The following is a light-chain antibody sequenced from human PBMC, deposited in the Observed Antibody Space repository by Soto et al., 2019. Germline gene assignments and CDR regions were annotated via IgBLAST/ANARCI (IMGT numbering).Light chain of an antibody. J-gene: IGKJ3*01. CDR3: QQANSFPFT. Sequence: DIQMTQSPSSVSASVGDRVTITCRASQDISSWLAWYQQKPGKAPKLLIYAASNLQSGVPSRFSGSGSGTDFTLPISSLQPEDFATYYCQQANSFPFTFGPGTKVDIK. CDR2: AAS. V-gene: IGKV1-12*01. CDR1: QDISSW.